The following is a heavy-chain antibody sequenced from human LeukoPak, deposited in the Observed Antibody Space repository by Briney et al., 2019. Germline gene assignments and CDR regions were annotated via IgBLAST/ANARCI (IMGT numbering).Heavy chain of an antibody. V-gene: IGHV3-23*01. CDR3: AIGPGGVFHY. D-gene: IGHD4-23*01. Sequence: GGSLRLSCAASGFTFSSYAMSWVRQAPGKGLEWVSSINSSGGRTYYADSVKGRFTISRDNSKSTLYLQMNSLRAEDTAVYYCAIGPGGVFHYWGQGTLVIVSS. J-gene: IGHJ4*02. CDR2: INSSGGRT. CDR1: GFTFSSYA.